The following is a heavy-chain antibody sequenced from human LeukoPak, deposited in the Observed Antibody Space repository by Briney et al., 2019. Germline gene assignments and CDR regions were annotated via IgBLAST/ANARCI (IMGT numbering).Heavy chain of an antibody. CDR2: ISWNSGNI. CDR3: AKDTDYYGSGMY. CDR1: GFTFDDYA. Sequence: PGGSLRLSCVASGFTFDDYAMHWVRQAPGKGLEWVSGISWNSGNIAYADSVKGRFTLSRDNAKNSLYLQMNSLRAEDTALYYCAKDTDYYGSGMYWGQGTLVTVSP. D-gene: IGHD3-10*01. J-gene: IGHJ4*02. V-gene: IGHV3-9*01.